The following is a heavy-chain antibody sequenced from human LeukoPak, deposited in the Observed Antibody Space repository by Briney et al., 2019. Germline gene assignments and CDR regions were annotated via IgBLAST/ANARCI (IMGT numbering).Heavy chain of an antibody. D-gene: IGHD1-26*01. V-gene: IGHV3-30*18. Sequence: GGSLRLSCAVSGFTFSDFWRSWVRQAPGKGLEWVAIIYYDGSNKHYADSVKGGFTISRDDSKNTLYLQMNGLRDEDTAIYYCAKVSGSYSGAYYYYMDVWGKGTTVTVSS. CDR2: IYYDGSNK. J-gene: IGHJ6*03. CDR1: GFTFSDFW. CDR3: AKVSGSYSGAYYYYMDV.